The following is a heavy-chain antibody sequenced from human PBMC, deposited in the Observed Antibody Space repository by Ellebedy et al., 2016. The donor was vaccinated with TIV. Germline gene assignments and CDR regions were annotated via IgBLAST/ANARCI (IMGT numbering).Heavy chain of an antibody. V-gene: IGHV3-48*04. CDR1: GFSLSNYN. D-gene: IGHD1-1*01. J-gene: IGHJ4*02. Sequence: GESLKISCAASGFSLSNYNMNWVRQAPGKGLEWVSCISSGSSTIYYADSVKGRFTISRDNSKNTLYLQMNSLRAEDTAVYYCAKGTENHYFDYWGQGILVTVSS. CDR3: AKGTENHYFDY. CDR2: ISSGSSTI.